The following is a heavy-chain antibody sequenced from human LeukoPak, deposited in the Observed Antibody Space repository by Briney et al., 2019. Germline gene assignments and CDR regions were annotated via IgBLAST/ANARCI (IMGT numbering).Heavy chain of an antibody. J-gene: IGHJ5*02. CDR1: GFTFSSYG. D-gene: IGHD3-16*02. V-gene: IGHV3-48*04. CDR3: ARVIAFNWFDL. Sequence: GGSLRLSCAASGFTFSSYGMHWVRQAPGKGLEWLSYISSSGTTRYYADSVKGRFTISRDNADNSLYLKMNSLRAEDTAVYYCARVIAFNWFDLWGQGTPVTVSS. CDR2: ISSSGTTR.